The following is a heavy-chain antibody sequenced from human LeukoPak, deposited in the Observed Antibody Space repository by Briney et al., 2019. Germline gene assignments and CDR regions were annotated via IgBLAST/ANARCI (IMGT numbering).Heavy chain of an antibody. CDR2: ISSSSSYI. CDR3: ARYSSSWAYYFDY. Sequence: GGSLRLSCAASGFTLSSYWMSWVRQAPGKGLGWVSSISSSSSYIYYADSVKGRFTISRDNAKNSLYLQMNSLRAEDTAVYYCARYSSSWAYYFDYWGQGTLVTVSS. CDR1: GFTLSSYW. V-gene: IGHV3-21*01. J-gene: IGHJ4*02. D-gene: IGHD6-13*01.